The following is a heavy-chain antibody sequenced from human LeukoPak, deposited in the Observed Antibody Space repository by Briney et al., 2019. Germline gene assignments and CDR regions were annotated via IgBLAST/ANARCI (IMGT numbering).Heavy chain of an antibody. CDR3: ASTLHRRTAMVTVDFDY. Sequence: ASVKVSCKASGYTFTGYYMHWVRQAPGQGLEWMGWINPNSGGTNYAQKFQGRVTMTRDTSISTAYMELSRLRSDDTAVYYCASTLHRRTAMVTVDFDYWGQGTLVTVSS. V-gene: IGHV1-2*02. J-gene: IGHJ4*02. CDR1: GYTFTGYY. D-gene: IGHD5-18*01. CDR2: INPNSGGT.